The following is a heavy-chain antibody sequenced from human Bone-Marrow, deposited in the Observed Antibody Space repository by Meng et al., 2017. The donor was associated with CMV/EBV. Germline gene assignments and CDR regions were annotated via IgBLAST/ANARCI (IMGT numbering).Heavy chain of an antibody. CDR3: ARDRRITGNYFDY. CDR2: IKQDGSEK. CDR1: GSTFSSYW. J-gene: IGHJ4*02. D-gene: IGHD3-3*01. Sequence: ESLKISCAASGSTFSSYWMSWVRQAPGKGLEWVANIKQDGSEKYYVDSVKGRFTISRDNAKNSLYLQMNSLRAEDTAVYYCARDRRITGNYFDYWGQGTLVTVAS. V-gene: IGHV3-7*01.